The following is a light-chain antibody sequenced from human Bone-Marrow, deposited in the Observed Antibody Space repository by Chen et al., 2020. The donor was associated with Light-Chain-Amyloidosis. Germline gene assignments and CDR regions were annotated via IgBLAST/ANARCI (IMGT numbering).Light chain of an antibody. V-gene: IGLV3-25*03. CDR3: QSADSSGTYEVI. Sequence: SYELTQPPSVSVSPGQTARITCSGDDLPTKYAYWYQQKPGQAPVLVIHRDTERPSGISERCSGSSSGTTDTLTISGVQAEDEADYHCQSADSSGTYEVIFGGGTKLPVL. J-gene: IGLJ2*01. CDR2: RDT. CDR1: DLPTKY.